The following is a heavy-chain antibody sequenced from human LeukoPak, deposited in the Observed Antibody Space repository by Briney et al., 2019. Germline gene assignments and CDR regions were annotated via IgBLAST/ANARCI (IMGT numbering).Heavy chain of an antibody. V-gene: IGHV4-39*01. CDR1: GGSISSSSYY. Sequence: SETLSLTCTVSGGSISSSSYYWGWIRQPPGKGLEWIGSIYYSGSTYYNPSLKSRVTISVDTSKNQFSLKLSSVTAADTAVYYCARHASFGWFGGLGAFDIWGQGTMVTVSS. CDR2: IYYSGST. D-gene: IGHD3-10*01. CDR3: ARHASFGWFGGLGAFDI. J-gene: IGHJ3*02.